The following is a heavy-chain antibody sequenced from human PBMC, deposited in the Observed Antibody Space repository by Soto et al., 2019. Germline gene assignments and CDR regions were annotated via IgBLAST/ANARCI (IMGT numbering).Heavy chain of an antibody. CDR3: ASRGYSDVLYYYGMDV. V-gene: IGHV1-69*01. D-gene: IGHD5-18*01. CDR2: IIPIFGTA. Sequence: QVQLVQSGAEVKKPGSSVKVSCKASGGTFSSYAISWVRQAPGQGLEWMGGIIPIFGTANYAQKFQGRVTITADESTSTADMELSSLRSEDTAVYYCASRGYSDVLYYYGMDVGGQGTTVTVSS. J-gene: IGHJ6*02. CDR1: GGTFSSYA.